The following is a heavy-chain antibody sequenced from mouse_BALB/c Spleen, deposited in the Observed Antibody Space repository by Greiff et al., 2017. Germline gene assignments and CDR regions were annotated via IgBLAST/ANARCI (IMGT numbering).Heavy chain of an antibody. J-gene: IGHJ2*01. V-gene: IGHV3-6*02. Sequence: EVKLVESGPGLVKPSQSLSLTCSVTGYSITSGYYWNWIRQFPGNKLEWMGYISYDGSNNYNPSLKNRISITRDTSKNQFFLMLNSVTTEDTATYYCARQLAHFDYWGQGTTLTVSS. CDR2: ISYDGSN. CDR1: GYSITSGYY. CDR3: ARQLAHFDY. D-gene: IGHD4-1*02.